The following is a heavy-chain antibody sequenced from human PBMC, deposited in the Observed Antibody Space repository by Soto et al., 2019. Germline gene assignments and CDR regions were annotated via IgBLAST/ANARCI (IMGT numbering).Heavy chain of an antibody. J-gene: IGHJ6*03. D-gene: IGHD6-19*01. CDR2: IHPNTGGT. Sequence: ASVEVSCKASGYHYTNSYIHWVRQAPGQGLEWMGWIHPNTGGTNYAQKFQGRVTMTRDKSVSTVYMELNRLTFDDTAIYFCASNFRTRVWFRKAVHFAMDVWGAGITLTV. CDR3: ASNFRTRVWFRKAVHFAMDV. V-gene: IGHV1-2*02. CDR1: GYHYTNSY.